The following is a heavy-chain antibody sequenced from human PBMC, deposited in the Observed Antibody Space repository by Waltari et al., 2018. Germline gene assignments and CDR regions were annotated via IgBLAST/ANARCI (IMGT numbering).Heavy chain of an antibody. V-gene: IGHV4-34*01. CDR1: GGSFSGYY. CDR2: INHSGST. D-gene: IGHD3-22*01. Sequence: QVQLQQWGAGLLKPSETLSLTCAVYGGSFSGYYWSWIRQPPGKGLEWIGEINHSGSTNYNPSLKSRVTISVDTSKNQFSLKLSSVTAADTAVYYCARGVGRYYYDSSGYYFRGYFDYWGQGTLVTVSS. J-gene: IGHJ4*02. CDR3: ARGVGRYYYDSSGYYFRGYFDY.